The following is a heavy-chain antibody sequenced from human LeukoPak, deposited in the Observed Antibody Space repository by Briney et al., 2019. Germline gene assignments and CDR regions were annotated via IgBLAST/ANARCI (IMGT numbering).Heavy chain of an antibody. CDR2: INTDGSST. V-gene: IGHV3-74*01. D-gene: IGHD3-22*01. J-gene: IGHJ4*02. Sequence: PGGSLRLSCAASGFTFSSYWMHWVRQAPGKGLVWVSRINTDGSSTSYADSVKGRFTISRDNAKNTLYLQMNGLRAEDTAVYYCARDRDYYDSSGYYAYWGQGTLVTVSS. CDR3: ARDRDYYDSSGYYAY. CDR1: GFTFSSYW.